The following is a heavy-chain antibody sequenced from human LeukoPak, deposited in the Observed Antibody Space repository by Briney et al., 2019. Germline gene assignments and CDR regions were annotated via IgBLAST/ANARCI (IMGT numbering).Heavy chain of an antibody. Sequence: SETLPLTCTVSGGSISSSNYYWGWIRQPPGKGLEWIGTFYYSGSTYYSPSLNSRVTISVDTSKNQFSLKLSSVTAADTAVYYCARQAGRWVPFDCWGQGTLVTVSS. V-gene: IGHV4-39*01. D-gene: IGHD4-23*01. CDR1: GGSISSSNYY. J-gene: IGHJ4*02. CDR3: ARQAGRWVPFDC. CDR2: FYYSGST.